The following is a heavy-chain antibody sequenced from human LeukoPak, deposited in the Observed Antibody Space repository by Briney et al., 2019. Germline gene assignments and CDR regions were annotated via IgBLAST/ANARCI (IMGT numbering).Heavy chain of an antibody. J-gene: IGHJ3*02. CDR2: IYTSGST. V-gene: IGHV4-61*02. Sequence: SETLSLTCTVSGGSISSGSYYWSWIRQPAGKGLEWIGRIYTSGSTNYNPSLKSRVTISVDTSKNQFSLKLSSVTAADTAVYYCASRAAARFADIWGQGTMVTVSS. D-gene: IGHD6-13*01. CDR3: ASRAAARFADI. CDR1: GGSISSGSYY.